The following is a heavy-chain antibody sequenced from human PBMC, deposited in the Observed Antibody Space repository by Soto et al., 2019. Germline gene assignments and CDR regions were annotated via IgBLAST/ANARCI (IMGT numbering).Heavy chain of an antibody. CDR3: GKGPERSGYYYSVH. CDR2: ISYDGSNK. Sequence: VQLVESGGGVVQPGRSLRLSCAASGFTFSSYGMPWVRQAPGKGLEWVAVISYDGSNKYYADSVKGRFTITRYNSKNTLYLQMNSMRAQDTAVYYCGKGPERSGYYYSVHWGQGTLVTVSS. D-gene: IGHD3-22*01. CDR1: GFTFSSYG. J-gene: IGHJ4*02. V-gene: IGHV3-30*18.